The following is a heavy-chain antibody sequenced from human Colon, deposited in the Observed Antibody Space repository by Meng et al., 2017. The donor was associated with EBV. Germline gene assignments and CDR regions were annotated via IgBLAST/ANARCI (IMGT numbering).Heavy chain of an antibody. V-gene: IGHV4-39*01. D-gene: IGHD3-10*01. CDR2: IYYNGST. Sequence: PEAGPGLVKPSETPSLTCPVSGGSISTSSYYWGWIRQPPGKGLEWIGSIYYNGSTYYNPSLKSRVTISVDTSKNQFSLKLNSVTAADSAVYYCARRRYYYGSGSYHSYYFDYWGQGALVTVSS. J-gene: IGHJ4*02. CDR1: GGSISTSSYY. CDR3: ARRRYYYGSGSYHSYYFDY.